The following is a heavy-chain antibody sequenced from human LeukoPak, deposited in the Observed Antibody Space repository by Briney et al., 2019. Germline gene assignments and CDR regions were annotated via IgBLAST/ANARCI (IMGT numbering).Heavy chain of an antibody. V-gene: IGHV3-48*03. CDR2: ISSSGSTI. CDR3: GREDKWFGGGKFDY. D-gene: IGHD3-10*01. CDR1: GFTFSSYE. Sequence: PGGSLRLSCAASGFTFSSYEMNWVRQAPGKGLEWVSYISSSGSTIYYADSVKGRFTISRDNAKNSLYLQMNSLRGEDTAVYYCGREDKWFGGGKFDYWGQGILVTVPS. J-gene: IGHJ4*02.